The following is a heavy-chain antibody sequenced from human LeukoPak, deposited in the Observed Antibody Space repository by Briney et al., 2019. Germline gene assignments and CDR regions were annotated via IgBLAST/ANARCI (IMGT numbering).Heavy chain of an antibody. D-gene: IGHD3-16*01. Sequence: GGSLRLSCVASGFTFSSYGVSWVRQAPGKGLEWVSGISGSGHRTYYADSVKGRFTISRDNSKSTLYLQMNSLRAEDTAVYYCAKDWGEYFDYVWGSFTSFDSWGQGTLVTVSS. CDR1: GFTFSSYG. CDR2: ISGSGHRT. CDR3: AKDWGEYFDYVWGSFTSFDS. V-gene: IGHV3-23*01. J-gene: IGHJ4*02.